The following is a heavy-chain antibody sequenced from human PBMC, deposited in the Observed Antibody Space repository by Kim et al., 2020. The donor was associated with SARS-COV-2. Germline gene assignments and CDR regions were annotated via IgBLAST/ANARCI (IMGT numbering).Heavy chain of an antibody. V-gene: IGHV3-11*05. CDR2: ISSSGSYT. D-gene: IGHD2-15*01. J-gene: IGHJ4*02. CDR1: GFTFSDYY. CDR3: ARVLYGASSAYYFDY. Sequence: GGSLRLSCAASGFTFSDYYMSWNRQAPGKGLEWVSHISSSGSYTMSADPVKGRFAISRDNAKNSLYLQMNSLRGEDTAVYFCARVLYGASSAYYFDYWGLGTLVTVSS.